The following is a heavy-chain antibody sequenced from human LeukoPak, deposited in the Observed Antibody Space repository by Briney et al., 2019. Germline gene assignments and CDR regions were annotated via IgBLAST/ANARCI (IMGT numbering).Heavy chain of an antibody. V-gene: IGHV3-23*01. Sequence: GGSLRLSCAASGFTFSSYSMNWVRQAPGKGLEWVSAISGSGGSTYYADSVKGRFTISRDNSKNTLYLQMNSLRVEDTAVYYCARGLGFDYWGQGTLVTVSS. D-gene: IGHD5-12*01. CDR1: GFTFSSYS. CDR3: ARGLGFDY. J-gene: IGHJ4*02. CDR2: ISGSGGST.